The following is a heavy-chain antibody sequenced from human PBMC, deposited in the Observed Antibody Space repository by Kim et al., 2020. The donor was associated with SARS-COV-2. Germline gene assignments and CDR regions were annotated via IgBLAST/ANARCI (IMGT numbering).Heavy chain of an antibody. D-gene: IGHD6-13*01. CDR3: ASPGIAAAGTWGYYYYGMDV. CDR2: IYYSGST. Sequence: SETLSLTCTVSGGSISSSSYYWGWIRQPPGKGLEWIGSIYYSGSTYYNPSLKSRVTISVDTSKNQFSLKLSSVTAADTAVYYCASPGIAAAGTWGYYYYGMDVWGQGTTVTVSS. V-gene: IGHV4-39*07. CDR1: GGSISSSSYY. J-gene: IGHJ6*02.